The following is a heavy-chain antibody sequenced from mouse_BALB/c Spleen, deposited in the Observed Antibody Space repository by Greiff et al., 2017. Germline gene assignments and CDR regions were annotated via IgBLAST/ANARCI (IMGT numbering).Heavy chain of an antibody. Sequence: QVQLQQSAAELARPGASVKMSCKASGYTFTSYTMHWVKQRPGQGLEWIGYINPSSGYTEYNQKFKDKTTLTADKSSSTAYMQLSSLTSEDSAVYYCARTPDGYPYFDYWGQGTTLTVSS. V-gene: IGHV1-4*02. J-gene: IGHJ2*01. CDR3: ARTPDGYPYFDY. D-gene: IGHD1-2*01. CDR2: INPSSGYT. CDR1: GYTFTSYT.